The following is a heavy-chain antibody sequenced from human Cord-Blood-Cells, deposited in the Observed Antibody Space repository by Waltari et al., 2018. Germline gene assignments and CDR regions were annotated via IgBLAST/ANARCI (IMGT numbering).Heavy chain of an antibody. CDR3: ARSEDIVVVPAARSAFDI. D-gene: IGHD2-2*01. CDR2: MNPNSGNT. CDR1: GYTFTCYD. Sequence: VQLVKSGAEVKKPGASVKVSCKSSGYTFTCYDINWLRQATGQGLEWMGWMNPNSGNTGYAQKFQGRVTITRNTSISTAYMELSSLRSEDTAVYYCARSEDIVVVPAARSAFDIWGQGTMVTVSS. J-gene: IGHJ3*02. V-gene: IGHV1-8*03.